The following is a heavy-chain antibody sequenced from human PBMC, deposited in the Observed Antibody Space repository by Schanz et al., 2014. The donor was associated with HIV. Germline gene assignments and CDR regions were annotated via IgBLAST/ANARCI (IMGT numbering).Heavy chain of an antibody. CDR3: TIDKTNYDSSGYYYRA. CDR2: FDPEDAKT. Sequence: QGQLLQSGAEVKKPGASVKVSCKVSGYSLTEPSMHWVRQAPGKGLEWMGGFDPEDAKTIYAQKFQGRVTMTEDTSTDTAYMELSSLRPEDTAVYYCTIDKTNYDSSGYYYRAWGQGTLVTVSS. J-gene: IGHJ5*02. CDR1: GYSLTEPS. V-gene: IGHV1-24*01. D-gene: IGHD3-22*01.